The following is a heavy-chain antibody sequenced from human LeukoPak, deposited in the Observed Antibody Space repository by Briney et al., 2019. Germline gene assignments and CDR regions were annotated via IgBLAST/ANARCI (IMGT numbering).Heavy chain of an antibody. CDR2: ISWNSGSI. D-gene: IGHD1-26*01. CDR1: GFTFSNFW. J-gene: IGHJ6*02. Sequence: GGSLRLSCAASGFTFSNFWMHWVRQAPGKGLEWVSDISWNSGSIGYADSVKGRFTISRDNAKNSLYLQMNSLRAEDTALYYCAKGTVGPTVYYYGMDVWGQGTTVTVSS. V-gene: IGHV3-9*01. CDR3: AKGTVGPTVYYYGMDV.